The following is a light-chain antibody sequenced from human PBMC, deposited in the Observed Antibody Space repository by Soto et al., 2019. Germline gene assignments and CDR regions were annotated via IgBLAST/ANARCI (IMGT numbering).Light chain of an antibody. Sequence: DIQMTQSPSSLSASVGDRVTITCRASQSIGSWLAWYQHKPGKAPKLLIYKASSLESGVPLRFSGSGSGTEFTLTISSLQRDDFATYYCQQYSTYSRTFGQGTRWIS. CDR2: KAS. CDR3: QQYSTYSRT. J-gene: IGKJ1*01. V-gene: IGKV1-5*03. CDR1: QSIGSW.